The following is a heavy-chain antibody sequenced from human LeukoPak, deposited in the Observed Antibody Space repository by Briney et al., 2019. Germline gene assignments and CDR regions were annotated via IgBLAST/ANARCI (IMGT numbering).Heavy chain of an antibody. CDR1: GITLSNYG. V-gene: IGHV3-23*01. CDR2: ISGSGGST. D-gene: IGHD3-22*01. CDR3: AKRGVVIRVILVGFHKEAYYFDS. J-gene: IGHJ4*02. Sequence: GGSLRLSCAVSGITLSNYGMSGVRQTPRKGLEWVAGISGSGGSTSYADSVKGRFTISRDNPKNTLYLEMNSLRAEDTAVYFCAKRGVVIRVILVGFHKEAYYFDSWGQGALVTVSS.